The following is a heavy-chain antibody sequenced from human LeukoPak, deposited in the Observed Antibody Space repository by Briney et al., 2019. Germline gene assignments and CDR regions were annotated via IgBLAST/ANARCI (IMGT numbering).Heavy chain of an antibody. CDR1: GCTFTNYH. J-gene: IGHJ4*02. CDR2: ITPSDGST. V-gene: IGHV1-46*01. CDR3: ARVGGWYRYFFDY. D-gene: IGHD6-19*01. Sequence: AAVKVSCKACGCTFTNYHTHWVRQAAGQGLEWMGMITPSDGSTNYAQKFQGRVTMTRDMSTSTVYMELSSLRSEDTAVYYCARVGGWYRYFFDYWGQGTLLTVSS.